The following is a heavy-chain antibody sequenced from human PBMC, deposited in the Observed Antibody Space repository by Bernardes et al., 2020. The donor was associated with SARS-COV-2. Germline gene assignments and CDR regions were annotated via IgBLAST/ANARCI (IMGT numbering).Heavy chain of an antibody. V-gene: IGHV3-30*18. CDR1: GFTFSSYG. D-gene: IGHD3-3*01. CDR3: AKDRGFGVVTHP. J-gene: IGHJ5*02. Sequence: GGSLRLSCAASGFTFSSYGMHWVRQAPGKGLEWVAVISYDGSNKYYADSVKGRFTISRDNSKNTPYLQMNSLRAEDTAVYYCAKDRGFGVVTHPWGQGTLVTVSS. CDR2: ISYDGSNK.